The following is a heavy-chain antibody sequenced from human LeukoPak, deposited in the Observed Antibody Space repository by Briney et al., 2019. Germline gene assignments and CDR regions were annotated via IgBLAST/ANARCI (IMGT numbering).Heavy chain of an antibody. CDR3: ARGFRYYGSGIDY. D-gene: IGHD3-10*01. CDR2: ISTNGGST. Sequence: GGSLRLSCAASGFTFSEYIMHWVRQAPGKGLEYVSDISTNGGSTYYANSVKGRFTISRDDPKNTLDLQMGSLRPEDMAVYYCARGFRYYGSGIDYWGQGTLVTVSS. V-gene: IGHV3-64*01. CDR1: GFTFSEYI. J-gene: IGHJ4*02.